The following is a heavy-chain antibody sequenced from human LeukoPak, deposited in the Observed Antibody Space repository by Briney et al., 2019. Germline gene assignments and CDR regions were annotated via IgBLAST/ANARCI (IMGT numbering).Heavy chain of an antibody. CDR3: ARDRVSYCSSTSCAVVQH. J-gene: IGHJ1*01. CDR1: GFTFSSYG. Sequence: PGRSLRLSCAASGFTFSSYGMHLVRQAPGKGLEWVAVIWYDGSNKYYADSVKGRFTISRDNSKNTLYLQMNSLRAEDTAVYYCARDRVSYCSSTSCAVVQHWGQGTLVTVSS. V-gene: IGHV3-33*01. D-gene: IGHD2-2*01. CDR2: IWYDGSNK.